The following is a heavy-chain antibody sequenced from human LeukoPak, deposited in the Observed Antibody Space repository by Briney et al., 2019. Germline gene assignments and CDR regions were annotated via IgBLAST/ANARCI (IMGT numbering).Heavy chain of an antibody. J-gene: IGHJ5*02. V-gene: IGHV4-4*07. CDR1: GGSISSYY. CDR2: IYTSGST. Sequence: SETLSLTSTVSGGSISSYYWSWIRQPAGKGLEWIGRIYTSGSTNYNPSLKSRVTMSVDTSKNQFSLKLSSVTAADTAVYYCARVNIVVVPAAGWFDPWGQGTLVTVSS. D-gene: IGHD2-2*01. CDR3: ARVNIVVVPAAGWFDP.